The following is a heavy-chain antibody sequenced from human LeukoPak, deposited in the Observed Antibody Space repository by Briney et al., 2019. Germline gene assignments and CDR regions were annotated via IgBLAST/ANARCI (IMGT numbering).Heavy chain of an antibody. CDR1: GGSISSSSYY. Sequence: TSETLSLTCTVSGGSISSSSYYWGWIRQPPGKGLEWIGSIYYSGSTYYNPSLKSRVTISVDTSKNQFSLKLSSVTAADTAVYYCARGSEVPAAVNWFDPWGQGTLVTVSS. D-gene: IGHD2-2*01. J-gene: IGHJ5*02. CDR3: ARGSEVPAAVNWFDP. V-gene: IGHV4-39*07. CDR2: IYYSGST.